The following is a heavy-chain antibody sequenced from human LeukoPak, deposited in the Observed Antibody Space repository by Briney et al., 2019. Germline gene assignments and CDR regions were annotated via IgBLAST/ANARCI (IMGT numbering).Heavy chain of an antibody. CDR3: ARDGRGWLLTTNWFDP. J-gene: IGHJ5*02. CDR1: GGSISSGSHY. V-gene: IGHV4-61*02. D-gene: IGHD6-19*01. CDR2: IYPSGST. Sequence: PSETLSLTCTVSGGSISSGSHYWNWIRQPAGKGLEWIGRIYPSGSTNYNPSLKSRVTISVDTSKNQFSLKLSSVTAADTAVYYCARDGRGWLLTTNWFDPWGQGALVTVSS.